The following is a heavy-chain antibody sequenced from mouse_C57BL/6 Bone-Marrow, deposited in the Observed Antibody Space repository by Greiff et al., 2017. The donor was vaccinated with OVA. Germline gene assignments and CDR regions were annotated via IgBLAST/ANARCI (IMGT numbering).Heavy chain of an antibody. CDR1: GFTFSDYY. D-gene: IGHD2-14*01. J-gene: IGHJ2*01. CDR3: ARGVRRDFDY. Sequence: EVMLVESEGGLVQPGSSMKLSCTASGFTFSDYYMAWVRQVPEKGLEWVANINYDGSSTYYLDSLKSRFIISRDNAKNILYLQMSSLKSEDTATYYCARGVRRDFDYWGQGTTLTVSS. V-gene: IGHV5-16*01. CDR2: INYDGSST.